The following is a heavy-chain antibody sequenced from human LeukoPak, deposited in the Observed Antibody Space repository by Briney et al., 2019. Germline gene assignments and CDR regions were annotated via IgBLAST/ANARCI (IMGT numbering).Heavy chain of an antibody. CDR2: ICDSGRTI. CDR3: ARDRLGDYDHSGYYDK. Sequence: GGSLRLSCAASGFTFSDYYMSWIRQAPGKGLEWVSYICDSGRTIYYADSVKGRFAISRNNAKNSVYLQMNNLGAEDTAVYYCARDRLGDYDHSGYYDKWGQGTLVTVSS. CDR1: GFTFSDYY. V-gene: IGHV3-11*01. J-gene: IGHJ4*02. D-gene: IGHD3-22*01.